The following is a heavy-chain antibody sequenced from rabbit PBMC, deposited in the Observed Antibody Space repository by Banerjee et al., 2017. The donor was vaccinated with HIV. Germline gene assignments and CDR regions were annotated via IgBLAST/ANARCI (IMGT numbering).Heavy chain of an antibody. J-gene: IGHJ4*01. CDR3: ARHYTGSGTFGGNL. Sequence: QEQLEESGGDLVKPEGSLTLTCTASGFSFSSDYVAYDMCWVRQAPGKGLEWIACIYPGSSGGTYYASWAKGRFTISKTSSTTVTLQMTSLTAADTATYFCARHYTGSGTFGGNLWGQGTLVTVS. CDR2: IYPGSSGGT. V-gene: IGHV1S45*01. D-gene: IGHD4-2*01. CDR1: GFSFSSDYV.